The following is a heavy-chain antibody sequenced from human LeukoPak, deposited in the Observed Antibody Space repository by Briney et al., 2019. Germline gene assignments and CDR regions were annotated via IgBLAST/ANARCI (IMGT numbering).Heavy chain of an antibody. Sequence: ASVKVSCKASGYTFSSHGVSWVRQAPGQGLEWMGWISAYNGNTNYAQKLQGRVTMTTDTSTSTAYMELRSLRSDDTAVYYCASTGGGSYFNWFDPWGQGTLVTVSS. J-gene: IGHJ5*02. CDR2: ISAYNGNT. CDR3: ASTGGGSYFNWFDP. CDR1: GYTFSSHG. V-gene: IGHV1-18*01. D-gene: IGHD1-26*01.